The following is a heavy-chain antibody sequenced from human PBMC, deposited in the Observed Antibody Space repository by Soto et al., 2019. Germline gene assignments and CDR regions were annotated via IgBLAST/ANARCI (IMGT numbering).Heavy chain of an antibody. CDR1: GFTFSSYS. CDR3: CWWRTAY. V-gene: IGHV3-48*02. CDR2: IRSSGSTI. J-gene: IGHJ4*02. Sequence: EVQLVESGGGLVQPGGSLRLSCAASGFTFSSYSMNWVRQAPGKGLEWVAYIRSSGSTIYYADSVKGRFTISRDNAKNTLSLEMNRVRDEDAAVSGCCWWRTAYWGQGTLVTVSS. D-gene: IGHD2-8*02.